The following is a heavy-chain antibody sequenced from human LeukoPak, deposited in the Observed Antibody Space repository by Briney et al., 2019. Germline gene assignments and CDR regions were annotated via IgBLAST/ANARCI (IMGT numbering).Heavy chain of an antibody. J-gene: IGHJ4*02. Sequence: PSETLSLTCTVSGGSISSYYWSWIRQPPGKGLEWIGYIYYSGSTNYNPSLKNRVTMSVDTSKNQFSLKLSSVTAADTAVYYCARGGGYYGFDYWGQGTLVTVSS. D-gene: IGHD3-22*01. CDR3: ARGGGYYGFDY. CDR2: IYYSGST. CDR1: GGSISSYY. V-gene: IGHV4-59*12.